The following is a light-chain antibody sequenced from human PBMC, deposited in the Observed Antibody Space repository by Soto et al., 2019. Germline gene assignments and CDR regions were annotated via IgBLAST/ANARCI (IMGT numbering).Light chain of an antibody. CDR2: GAS. CDR3: QQYGCSTRT. V-gene: IGKV3-20*01. J-gene: IGKJ1*01. CDR1: QSVTTQ. Sequence: IVLTQSPGTLSLSPGERATLSCRASQSVTTQLAWYQQKPGQAPRLIIHGASSRATGVPDRITGSGSGTDFTLSISRLAPEDFAVYYCQQYGCSTRTFGLGTKVEIK.